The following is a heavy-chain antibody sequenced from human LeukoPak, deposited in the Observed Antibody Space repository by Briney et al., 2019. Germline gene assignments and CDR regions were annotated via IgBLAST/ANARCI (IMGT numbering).Heavy chain of an antibody. Sequence: GGSLRLSCAASGFIFTKYDMHWVRHVTGRGPEWVSGIDRDGVTYYSDSVKGRFTMSRENGENSVYLQLNSLRAGDTAVYFCARENLEYGDYAIDYWGQGILVTVSS. CDR1: GFIFTKYD. D-gene: IGHD4-17*01. J-gene: IGHJ4*02. CDR2: IDRDGVT. CDR3: ARENLEYGDYAIDY. V-gene: IGHV3-13*01.